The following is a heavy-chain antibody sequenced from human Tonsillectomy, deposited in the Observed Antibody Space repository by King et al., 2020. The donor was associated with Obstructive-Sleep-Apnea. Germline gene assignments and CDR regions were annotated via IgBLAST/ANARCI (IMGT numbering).Heavy chain of an antibody. Sequence: VQLQQWGAGLLKPSETLSLTCAVFGGSFSDYYWSWIRQPPGKGLVWIGEINHSASTNYNPSLKSRVTISVDTSKNQFSLRLNSVTAADTAIYYCARRSGVAAVNWFDPCGQGTLVTVSS. CDR3: ARRSGVAAVNWFDP. CDR2: INHSAST. J-gene: IGHJ5*02. V-gene: IGHV4-34*01. CDR1: GGSFSDYY. D-gene: IGHD2-2*01.